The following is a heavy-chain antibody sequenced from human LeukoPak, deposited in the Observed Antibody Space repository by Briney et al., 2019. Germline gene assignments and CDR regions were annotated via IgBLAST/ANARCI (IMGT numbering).Heavy chain of an antibody. V-gene: IGHV4-38-2*01. D-gene: IGHD4-23*01. CDR1: GYSIFNGYY. J-gene: IGHJ4*02. CDR2: IYHSGST. Sequence: SETLSLTCAVSGYSIFNGYYWGWIRQPPGKGLEWIGSIYHSGSTYYNPSLKGRVTISVDTSKNQFSLKLSSVTAADTAFYYCARHKGYKQQLVTTGFGYWGQGTLVTVPS. CDR3: ARHKGYKQQLVTTGFGY.